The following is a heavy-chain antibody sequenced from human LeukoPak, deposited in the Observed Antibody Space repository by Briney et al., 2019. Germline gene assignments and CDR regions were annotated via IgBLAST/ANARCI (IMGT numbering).Heavy chain of an antibody. J-gene: IGHJ4*02. Sequence: GGSLRLSCAASGFTFSSYGMHWVRQAPGKGLEWVAVISYDGSNKYYADSVKGRFTISRDTSKNTLYLQMNSLRAEDTAVYYCARHSRGRWYVFDYWGQGTLVTVSS. CDR3: ARHSRGRWYVFDY. CDR2: ISYDGSNK. V-gene: IGHV3-30*03. CDR1: GFTFSSYG. D-gene: IGHD6-13*01.